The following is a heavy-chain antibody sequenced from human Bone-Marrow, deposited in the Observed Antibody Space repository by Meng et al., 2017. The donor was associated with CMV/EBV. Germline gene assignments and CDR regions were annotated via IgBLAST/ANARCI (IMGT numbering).Heavy chain of an antibody. CDR1: GSYY. Sequence: GSYYWSWILQPPGKGLEWIGYIYYSGSTNYNPSLKSRVTISVDTSKNQFSLKLSSVTAADTAVYYCARDEGYCSSTSCYKGDGGFDPWGQGTLVTVSS. D-gene: IGHD2-2*02. CDR2: IYYSGST. V-gene: IGHV4-61*01. J-gene: IGHJ5*02. CDR3: ARDEGYCSSTSCYKGDGGFDP.